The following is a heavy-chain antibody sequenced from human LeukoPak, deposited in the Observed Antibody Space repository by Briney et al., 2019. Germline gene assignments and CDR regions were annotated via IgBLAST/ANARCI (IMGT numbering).Heavy chain of an antibody. CDR2: ISSSSSYI. CDR3: AKDLSFDY. Sequence: PGGSLRLSCAASGFTFSSYSMNWVRQAPGKGLEWVSSISSSSSYIYYADSVKGRFTISRDNSKNTLYLQMNSLRAEDTAVYYCAKDLSFDYWGQGTLVTVSS. D-gene: IGHD2-15*01. CDR1: GFTFSSYS. V-gene: IGHV3-21*04. J-gene: IGHJ4*02.